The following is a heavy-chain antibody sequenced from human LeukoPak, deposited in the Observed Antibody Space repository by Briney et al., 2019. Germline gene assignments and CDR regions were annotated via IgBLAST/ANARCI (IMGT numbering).Heavy chain of an antibody. CDR3: ARALISSTCFDY. J-gene: IGHJ4*02. V-gene: IGHV4-34*01. CDR1: GGSFSGYY. CDR2: INHSGST. Sequence: PSETLSLTCAVYGGSFSGYYWSWIRQPPGKGLEWIGEINHSGSTNYNPSLKSRVTISVDTSKNQFSLKLSSVTAADTAVYYCARALISSTCFDYWGQGTLVTVSS. D-gene: IGHD3-3*02.